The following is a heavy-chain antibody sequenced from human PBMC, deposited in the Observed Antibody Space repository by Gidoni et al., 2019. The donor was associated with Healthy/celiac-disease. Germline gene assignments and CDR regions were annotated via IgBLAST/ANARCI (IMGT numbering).Heavy chain of an antibody. D-gene: IGHD3-10*01. V-gene: IGHV4-34*01. J-gene: IGHJ5*02. Sequence: QVQLQQWGAGLLKPSETLSLTCAVYGGSFSGYYWSWIRQPPGKGLEWIGEINHSGSTNYNPSLKSRVTISVDTSKNQFSLKLSSVTAADTAVYYCARGSGSHRFDPWGQGTLVTVSS. CDR3: ARGSGSHRFDP. CDR2: INHSGST. CDR1: GGSFSGYY.